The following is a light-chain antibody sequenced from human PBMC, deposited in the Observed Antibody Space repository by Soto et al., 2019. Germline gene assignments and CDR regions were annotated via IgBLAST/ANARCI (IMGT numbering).Light chain of an antibody. J-gene: IGLJ1*01. CDR2: DVS. V-gene: IGLV2-14*01. CDR1: SSDVGGYNY. Sequence: QSALTQPASVSGSPGQSITISCTGTSSDVGGYNYVSWYQQHPGKAPKLMIYDVSNRPSGVSNRFSGSKSGNTASLTISGLPAEDEADYYCSSYTSSSTTQVFGTGTKVTVL. CDR3: SSYTSSSTTQV.